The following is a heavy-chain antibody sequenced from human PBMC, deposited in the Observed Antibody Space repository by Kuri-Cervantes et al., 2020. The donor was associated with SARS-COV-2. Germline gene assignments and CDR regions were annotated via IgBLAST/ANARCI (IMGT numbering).Heavy chain of an antibody. CDR2: IIPIFGIA. J-gene: IGHJ4*02. D-gene: IGHD6-19*01. CDR1: GGTFSSYA. V-gene: IGHV1-69*13. Sequence: SVKVSCKASGGTFSSYAISWVRQAPGQGLEWMGRIIPIFGIANYAQKFQGRVMITADESTSTAYMELSSLRSEDTAVYYCARDEDSSGSDYWGQGTLVTVSS. CDR3: ARDEDSSGSDY.